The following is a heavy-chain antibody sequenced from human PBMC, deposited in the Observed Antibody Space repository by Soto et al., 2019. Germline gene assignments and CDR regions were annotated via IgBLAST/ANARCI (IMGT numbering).Heavy chain of an antibody. CDR1: GGSISSYY. Sequence: SETLSLTCTVSGGSISSYYWSWIRQPPGKGLEWIGYIYYSGSTNYNPSLKSRVTISVDTSKNQFSLKLSSVTAADTAVYYCARDSLVAARPHYYYGMDVWGQGTKVTVSS. J-gene: IGHJ6*02. CDR3: ARDSLVAARPHYYYGMDV. CDR2: IYYSGST. D-gene: IGHD6-6*01. V-gene: IGHV4-59*01.